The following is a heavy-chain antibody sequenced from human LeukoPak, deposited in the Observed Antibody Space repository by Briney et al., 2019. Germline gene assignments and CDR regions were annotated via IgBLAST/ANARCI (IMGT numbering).Heavy chain of an antibody. Sequence: SETLSLTCTVSGGSISSYYWSWIRQPPGKGLEWIAYIDYRGSTTYNPSLKSRVTISVDTSRNQFSLKLSSVTAADTAVYYCARSRSGYSYDNAAFDIWGQGTMVTVSS. CDR1: GGSISSYY. CDR2: IDYRGST. J-gene: IGHJ3*02. V-gene: IGHV4-59*01. CDR3: ARSRSGYSYDNAAFDI. D-gene: IGHD5-18*01.